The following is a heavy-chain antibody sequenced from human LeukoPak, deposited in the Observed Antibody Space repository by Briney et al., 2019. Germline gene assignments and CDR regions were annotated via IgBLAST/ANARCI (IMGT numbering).Heavy chain of an antibody. CDR2: IYYSGST. CDR3: ARGAYYYDSSGYYPFDY. J-gene: IGHJ4*02. Sequence: SSETLSLTCTVSGGSISSYYWSWIRQPPGKGLEWIGYIYYSGSTNYNPFLKSRVTISVDTSKNQFSLKLSSVTAADTAVYYCARGAYYYDSSGYYPFDYWGQGTLVTVSS. V-gene: IGHV4-59*08. D-gene: IGHD3-22*01. CDR1: GGSISSYY.